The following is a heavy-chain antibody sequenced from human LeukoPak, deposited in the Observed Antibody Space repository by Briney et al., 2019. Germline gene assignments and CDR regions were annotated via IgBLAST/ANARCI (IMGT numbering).Heavy chain of an antibody. J-gene: IGHJ3*02. D-gene: IGHD3-22*01. V-gene: IGHV3-23*01. CDR2: ISGSGGST. Sequence: GGSLRLSCAASGFTFSNYAMSWVRQAPGKGLEWVSAISGSGGSTYYADSVKGRFTISRDNSKNTLYLQMNRLRAEDTAVYYCAKDYYYDSSGYWRWAAFDIWGQGTMVTVSS. CDR1: GFTFSNYA. CDR3: AKDYYYDSSGYWRWAAFDI.